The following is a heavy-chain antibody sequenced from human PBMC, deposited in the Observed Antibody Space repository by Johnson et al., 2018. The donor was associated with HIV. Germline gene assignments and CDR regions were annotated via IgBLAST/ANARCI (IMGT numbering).Heavy chain of an antibody. J-gene: IGHJ3*02. Sequence: QVQLVESGGGLVQPGGSLRLSCAASRFTFSSYVMHWVRQAPGKGLEWVSFIRYDGSSKYFADSVKGRFTISRANSKNSLYLQMNSLRTEDTALYYCAKDLRRYPAFDIWGQGTMVLVSS. CDR1: RFTFSSYV. V-gene: IGHV3-30*02. CDR3: AKDLRRYPAFDI. D-gene: IGHD1-1*01. CDR2: IRYDGSSK.